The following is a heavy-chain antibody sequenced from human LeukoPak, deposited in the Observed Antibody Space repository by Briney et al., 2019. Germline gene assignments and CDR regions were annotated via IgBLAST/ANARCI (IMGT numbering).Heavy chain of an antibody. D-gene: IGHD1-1*01. CDR2: MSYDGRQK. CDR3: ARGGTTGSLGHFDY. J-gene: IGHJ4*02. CDR1: GFTFGNYA. V-gene: IGHV3-30*04. Sequence: GGSLRLSCAASGFTFGNYAMPWVRQAPGKGLEWVAVMSYDGRQKYYADSVKGRFTFSSDNSKNTLSLQMNSLRAEDTAVYYCARGGTTGSLGHFDYWGQGPLVTVSS.